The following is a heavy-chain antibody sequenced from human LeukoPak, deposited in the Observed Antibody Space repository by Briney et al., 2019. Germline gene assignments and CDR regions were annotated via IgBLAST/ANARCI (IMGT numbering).Heavy chain of an antibody. CDR1: GFTFSSYT. J-gene: IGHJ3*02. Sequence: GGSLRLSCAASGFTFSSYTLNWVRQAPGKGLEWVSSISGSPNYIYYADSLKGRFTISRDNAKNSLYLQMNSLRVEDTAVCYCARAYSGTYAGGDAFDIWGQGTMVTVSS. CDR3: ARAYSGTYAGGDAFDI. D-gene: IGHD1-26*01. V-gene: IGHV3-21*01. CDR2: ISGSPNYI.